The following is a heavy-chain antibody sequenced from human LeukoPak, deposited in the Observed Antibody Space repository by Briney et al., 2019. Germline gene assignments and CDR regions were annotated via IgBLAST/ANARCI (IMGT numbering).Heavy chain of an antibody. CDR2: ISGSGGST. CDR1: GFTFSSYA. V-gene: IGHV3-23*01. D-gene: IGHD3-9*01. J-gene: IGHJ6*02. Sequence: GGSLRLSCAASGFTFSSYAMSWVRQAPGKGLEWVSAISGSGGSTYYADSVKGRFTISRDNFKNTLYLQMNSLRAEDTAVYYCAKGCKDYDILTGYYHYYYYGMDVWGQGTTVTVSS. CDR3: AKGCKDYDILTGYYHYYYYGMDV.